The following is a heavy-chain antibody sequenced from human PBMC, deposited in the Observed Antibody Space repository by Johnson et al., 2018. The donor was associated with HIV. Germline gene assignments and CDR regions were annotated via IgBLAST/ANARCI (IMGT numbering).Heavy chain of an antibody. Sequence: VQLVESGGGLVQPGGSLRLSCEASGFTFTNYWIYWVRQAPGKGLVFVSRINNDGSATTYADSVKGRFTISRDNAKSTLFLQMNSLRAEDTAVDYCARGGNNHAFDIWGQGTMVTVSS. CDR3: ARGGNNHAFDI. D-gene: IGHD5-24*01. J-gene: IGHJ3*02. CDR1: GFTFTNYW. V-gene: IGHV3-74*01. CDR2: INNDGSAT.